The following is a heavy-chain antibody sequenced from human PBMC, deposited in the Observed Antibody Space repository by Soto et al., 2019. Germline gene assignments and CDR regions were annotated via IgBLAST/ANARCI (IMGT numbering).Heavy chain of an antibody. D-gene: IGHD2-21*01. Sequence: QVQLQESGTGLMKPSQTLSLTCTVSGASIGRGGYYWTWIRQHPGKTLEWMGHIHFSGETNYNPSLRGRLTISIATSTNQFSLNLTAVTAADTAMYYCARDQGGDLDYWGQGTLVTVSS. CDR3: ARDQGGDLDY. CDR2: IHFSGET. J-gene: IGHJ4*02. V-gene: IGHV4-31*03. CDR1: GASIGRGGYY.